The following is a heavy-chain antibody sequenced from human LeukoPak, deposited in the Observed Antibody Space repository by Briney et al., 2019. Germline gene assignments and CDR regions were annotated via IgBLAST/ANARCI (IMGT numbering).Heavy chain of an antibody. CDR1: GFTFSSYS. J-gene: IGHJ4*02. CDR2: ISSSSSTI. V-gene: IGHV3-48*04. D-gene: IGHD3-10*01. Sequence: GGSLRLSCAASGFTFSSYSMNWVRQAPGKGLEWVSYISSSSSTIYYADSVKGRFTISRDNAKNSLYLQMNSLRAEDTAVYYCARPGDHYYGSGSKPFDYWGQGTLVTVSS. CDR3: ARPGDHYYGSGSKPFDY.